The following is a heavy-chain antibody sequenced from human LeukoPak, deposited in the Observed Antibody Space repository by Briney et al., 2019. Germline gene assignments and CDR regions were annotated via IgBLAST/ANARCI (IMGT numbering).Heavy chain of an antibody. J-gene: IGHJ4*02. D-gene: IGHD3-10*01. CDR2: INHSGST. CDR3: ARDGSYYGSGSYYLFDY. V-gene: IGHV4-34*01. CDR1: GGSFSGYY. Sequence: SETLSLTCAVYGGSFSGYYWSWIRQPPGKGLEWIGEINHSGSTNYNPSLKSRVAMSIDTSKNQFSLKLSSVTAADTAVYYCARDGSYYGSGSYYLFDYWGQGTLVTVSS.